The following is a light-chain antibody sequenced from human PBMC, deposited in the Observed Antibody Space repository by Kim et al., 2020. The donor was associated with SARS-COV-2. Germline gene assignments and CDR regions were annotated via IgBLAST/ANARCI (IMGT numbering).Light chain of an antibody. CDR3: QAWDCGTVV. Sequence: SYELTQPPSVSVSPGQTVTLTCSGDKLGEKYSCWYQQKSGQSPILLIYQDFKRPSGIPDRFSGSNFGNTATLTISGTQTVDEADYYCQAWDCGTVVFGGGTQLTVL. CDR2: QDF. J-gene: IGLJ2*01. CDR1: KLGEKY. V-gene: IGLV3-1*01.